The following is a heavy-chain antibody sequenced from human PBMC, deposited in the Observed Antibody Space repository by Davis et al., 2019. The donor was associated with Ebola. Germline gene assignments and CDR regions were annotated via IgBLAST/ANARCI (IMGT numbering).Heavy chain of an antibody. J-gene: IGHJ3*02. CDR2: IYYSGST. Sequence: SETLSLTCTVSGGSISSYYWGWIRQPPGKGLEWIGSIYYSGSTYYNPSLKSRVTISVDTSKNQFSLKLSSVTAADTAVYYCARRDRSYYDFWSGPSLDAFDIWGQGTMVTVSS. V-gene: IGHV4-39*01. CDR3: ARRDRSYYDFWSGPSLDAFDI. D-gene: IGHD3-3*01. CDR1: GGSISSYY.